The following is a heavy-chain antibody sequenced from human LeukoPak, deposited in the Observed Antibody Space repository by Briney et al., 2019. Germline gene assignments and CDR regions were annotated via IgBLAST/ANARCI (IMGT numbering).Heavy chain of an antibody. D-gene: IGHD2-15*01. Sequence: GESLKISCKGSGYSFTSYWIGWVRQMPGKGLEWMGIIYPGDSDTRYSPSFQGQVTISADKSISTAYLQWSSLKASDTAMYYCARFWQYCSGGSCYRYYFDYWGQGTLVTVSS. CDR2: IYPGDSDT. J-gene: IGHJ4*02. CDR1: GYSFTSYW. V-gene: IGHV5-51*01. CDR3: ARFWQYCSGGSCYRYYFDY.